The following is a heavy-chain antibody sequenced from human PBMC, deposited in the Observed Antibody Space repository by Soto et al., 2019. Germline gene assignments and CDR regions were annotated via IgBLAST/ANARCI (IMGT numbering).Heavy chain of an antibody. J-gene: IGHJ4*02. D-gene: IGHD3-22*01. V-gene: IGHV3-30-3*01. Sequence: QVQLVESGGGVVQPGRSLRLSCAASGFTFSSYAMHWVRQAPGKGLEWVAVISYDGSNKYYADSVKGRFTISRDNSKNTLYLQMNSLRAEDTAVYYCARDLRAQSGYYSYYFDYWGQGTLVTVSS. CDR1: GFTFSSYA. CDR3: ARDLRAQSGYYSYYFDY. CDR2: ISYDGSNK.